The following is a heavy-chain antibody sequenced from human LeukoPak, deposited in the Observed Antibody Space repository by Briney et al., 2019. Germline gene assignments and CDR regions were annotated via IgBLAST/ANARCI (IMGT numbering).Heavy chain of an antibody. J-gene: IGHJ3*02. CDR3: ARGGGFDALDI. V-gene: IGHV4-34*01. Sequence: SETLSLTCAVYGGSFSGYYWSWIRQPPGKGLEWIGEINHSGSTNYNPSLKSRVTISVDTSKNQFSLKLSSVTAADTAVYYCARGGGFDALDIWGQGTMVTVSS. CDR2: INHSGST. D-gene: IGHD4-23*01. CDR1: GGSFSGYY.